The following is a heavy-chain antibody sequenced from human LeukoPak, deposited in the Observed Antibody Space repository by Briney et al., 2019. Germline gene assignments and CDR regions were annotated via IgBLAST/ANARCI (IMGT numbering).Heavy chain of an antibody. J-gene: IGHJ4*02. D-gene: IGHD2-15*01. CDR1: GFTFSSYS. Sequence: GGSLRLSCAASGFTFSSYSMNWVRQAPGKGLEWVSSISSSSSYIYYADSVKGRFTISRDNAKNSLYLQMNSLRAEDTAVYYCARVGSCSGGSCYSRASDYWGQGTLVTVSS. CDR3: ARVGSCSGGSCYSRASDY. V-gene: IGHV3-21*01. CDR2: ISSSSSYI.